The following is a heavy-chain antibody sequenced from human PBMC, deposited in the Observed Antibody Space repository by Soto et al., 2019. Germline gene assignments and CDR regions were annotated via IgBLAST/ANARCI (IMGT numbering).Heavy chain of an antibody. D-gene: IGHD1-26*01. Sequence: QVQLQQSGPGLVKPSQTLSVTCGISGDSVSSNSAAWNWLRQSPSRGLEWLGRTYYRSKWYNDSAGSVESRITINPDTSKNHFSLQLNFVTPEDTAVYFCARGEQYSGRIFDYWGQGTLVTVSS. CDR2: TYYRSKWYN. V-gene: IGHV6-1*01. J-gene: IGHJ4*02. CDR3: ARGEQYSGRIFDY. CDR1: GDSVSSNSAA.